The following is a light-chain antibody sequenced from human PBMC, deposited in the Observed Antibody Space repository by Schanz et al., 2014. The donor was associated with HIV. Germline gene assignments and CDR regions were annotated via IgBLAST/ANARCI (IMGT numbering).Light chain of an antibody. V-gene: IGLV2-14*01. CDR3: ASCTISNTWV. CDR1: SSDVGGYNY. CDR2: EVS. Sequence: QSALTQPASVSGSPGQSITISCTGTSSDVGGYNYVSWYQQHPGKAPKLMIYEVSKRPSGVSNRFSGSKSGNTASLTISGLQTEDEAYYYCASCTISNTWVFGGGTKLTVL. J-gene: IGLJ3*02.